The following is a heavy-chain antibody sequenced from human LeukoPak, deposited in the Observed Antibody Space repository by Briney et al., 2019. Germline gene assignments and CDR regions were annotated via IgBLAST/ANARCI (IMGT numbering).Heavy chain of an antibody. V-gene: IGHV4-59*01. Sequence: PSETLSLTCTVSGGSISTNYWSWIRQPPGKGLEWIGNIFYSGRNNYNPSLKSRVTMSVDTSKNQFSLKLSSVTAADTAVYYCARVNDRGSWLDYRGQGTLVTVSS. CDR2: IFYSGRN. CDR3: ARVNDRGSWLDY. D-gene: IGHD3-16*01. J-gene: IGHJ4*02. CDR1: GGSISTNY.